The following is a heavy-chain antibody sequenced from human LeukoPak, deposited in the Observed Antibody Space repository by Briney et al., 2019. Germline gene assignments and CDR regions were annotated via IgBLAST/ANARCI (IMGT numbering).Heavy chain of an antibody. V-gene: IGHV5-51*01. CDR1: GYSFTIYW. J-gene: IGHJ6*02. Sequence: KVSCKASGYSFTIYWIGWVRQMPGKGLEWMGIIYPGDSDTRYSPSFQGQVTIPADKSISTAYLQWSSLKASDTAMYYCAIPNWGPYYYGMDVWGQGTTVTVSS. CDR2: IYPGDSDT. CDR3: AIPNWGPYYYGMDV. D-gene: IGHD7-27*01.